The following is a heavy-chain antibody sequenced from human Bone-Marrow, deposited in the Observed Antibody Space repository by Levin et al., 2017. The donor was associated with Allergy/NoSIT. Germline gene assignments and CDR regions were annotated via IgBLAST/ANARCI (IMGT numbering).Heavy chain of an antibody. CDR2: TSTHNDNT. CDR1: GYTFTSYG. V-gene: IGHV1-18*01. J-gene: IGHJ4*02. CDR3: AGEFSGTVAGFDY. Sequence: GASVKVSCKASGYTFTSYGINWVRQAPGQGLEWMGWTSTHNDNTDVAQKFQGRVTMTADTSTNTAYMELRSLISDDTAVYYCAGEFSGTVAGFDYWGQGTLVTVSS. D-gene: IGHD6-19*01.